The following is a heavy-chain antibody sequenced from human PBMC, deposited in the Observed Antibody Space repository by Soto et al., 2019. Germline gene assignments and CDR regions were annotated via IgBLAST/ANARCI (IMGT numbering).Heavy chain of an antibody. V-gene: IGHV3-23*01. J-gene: IGHJ3*02. CDR3: ARGDGSTSCYAGCAFDI. D-gene: IGHD2-2*01. CDR1: GLTFSSYA. CDR2: ISGSGGST. Sequence: GGSLRLSCAASGLTFSSYAMSWVRQAPGKGLEWVSAISGSGGSTYYADSVKGRFTISRDNSKNTLYLQMNSLRAEDTAVYYCARGDGSTSCYAGCAFDIWGQGTMVTVSS.